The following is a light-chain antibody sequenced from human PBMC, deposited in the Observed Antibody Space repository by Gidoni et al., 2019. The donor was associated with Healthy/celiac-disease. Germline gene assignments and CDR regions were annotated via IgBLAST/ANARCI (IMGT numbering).Light chain of an antibody. CDR2: GNS. V-gene: IGLV1-40*01. J-gene: IGLJ1*01. CDR1: SSNIGAGYE. CDR3: QSYDSSLSGHNYV. Sequence: SVLTQPPSVSGAPGQRVPISCTGSSSNIGAGYEVHWYQQLPGPAPKLLIYGNSNRPSGVPDRFSGSKSGTSASLAITGLQAEDEADYYCQSYDSSLSGHNYVFGTGTKVTVL.